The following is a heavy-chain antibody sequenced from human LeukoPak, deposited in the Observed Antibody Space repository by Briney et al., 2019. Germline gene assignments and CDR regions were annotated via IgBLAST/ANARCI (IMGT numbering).Heavy chain of an antibody. CDR3: AKYGHSPYFDD. CDR1: GYTFTIYG. D-gene: IGHD4-17*01. V-gene: IGHV1-18*01. CDR2: ISPYNGNT. J-gene: IGHJ4*02. Sequence: ASVKVSCKASGYTFTIYGISWVRQAPGQGLEWMGWISPYNGNTNHAQNFQGRVTMTTDTLTSTAYMELRSLTSDDTAVYYCAKYGHSPYFDDWGQGTLVTVSS.